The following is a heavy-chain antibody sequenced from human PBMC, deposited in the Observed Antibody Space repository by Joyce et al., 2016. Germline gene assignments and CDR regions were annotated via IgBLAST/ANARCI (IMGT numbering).Heavy chain of an antibody. J-gene: IGHJ5*02. CDR1: GGSISSYH. V-gene: IGHV4-59*08. Sequence: QVQLQESGPGLVKPSETLSLTCTVSGGSISSYHWSWIRQSPGKGLAWIGYVHYSGSTSYNPARKSRVTISVDTSKRQFSLRLSSVTAADTAVYYCARHASGWYKVSWFDPWGQGTLVTVSS. CDR3: ARHASGWYKVSWFDP. CDR2: VHYSGST. D-gene: IGHD6-19*01.